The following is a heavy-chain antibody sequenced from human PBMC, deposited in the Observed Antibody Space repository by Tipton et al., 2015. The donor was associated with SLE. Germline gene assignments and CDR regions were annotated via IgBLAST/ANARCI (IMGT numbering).Heavy chain of an antibody. CDR3: ARKIAQDAFDI. V-gene: IGHV3-23*01. Sequence: SLRLSCAASGFTFSSYAMSWVRQAPGKGLEWVSAISGSGGSTYYADSVKGRFTISRDNAKNSLYLQMNSLRAEDTAVYYCARKIAQDAFDIWGQGTMVTVSS. CDR2: ISGSGGST. J-gene: IGHJ3*02. CDR1: GFTFSSYA. D-gene: IGHD2-15*01.